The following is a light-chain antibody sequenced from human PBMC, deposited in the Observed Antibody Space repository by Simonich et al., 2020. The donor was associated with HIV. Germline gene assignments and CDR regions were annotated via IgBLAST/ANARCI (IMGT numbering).Light chain of an antibody. CDR2: EGS. Sequence: DIVMTQTPLSLSVTPGQPASISCKSSQSLLYSDGKTYLYWYLQKSGQSPQLLISEGSNRFSGVPDRFSGSGSDTDFTLKISRVEAEDVGIYYCMQGTLWWTFGQGTKVEIK. CDR1: QSLLYSDGKTY. V-gene: IGKV2-29*03. CDR3: MQGTLWWT. J-gene: IGKJ1*01.